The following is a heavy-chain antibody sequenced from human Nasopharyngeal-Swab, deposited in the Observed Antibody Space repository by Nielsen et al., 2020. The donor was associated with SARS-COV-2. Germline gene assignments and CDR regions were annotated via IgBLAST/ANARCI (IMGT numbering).Heavy chain of an antibody. J-gene: IGHJ4*02. Sequence: GESLKIPCAASGFTFTNFGMHWVRQAPGKGLQWVAFISYEGSKRYYTDSVKGRFTISRDHSKNTVYLQMNSLRTEDTAVYFCAKQGGVFHFRSSFYPDYWGQGSLVTVS. V-gene: IGHV3-30*18. D-gene: IGHD3-3*02. CDR2: ISYEGSKR. CDR1: GFTFTNFG. CDR3: AKQGGVFHFRSSFYPDY.